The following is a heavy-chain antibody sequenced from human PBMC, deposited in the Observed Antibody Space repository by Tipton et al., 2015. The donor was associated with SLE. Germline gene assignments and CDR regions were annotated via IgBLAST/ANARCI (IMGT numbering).Heavy chain of an antibody. J-gene: IGHJ3*02. CDR2: IYYSWST. Sequence: TLSLTCTVSGGSISSYYWSWIRQPPGKGLEWIGYIYYSWSTNYNPSLKSRVTISVDTSKNQFSLKLSSVTAADTAVYYCARERSVVGAPGDAFDIWGQGTMVTVSS. V-gene: IGHV4-59*01. D-gene: IGHD1-26*01. CDR1: GGSISSYY. CDR3: ARERSVVGAPGDAFDI.